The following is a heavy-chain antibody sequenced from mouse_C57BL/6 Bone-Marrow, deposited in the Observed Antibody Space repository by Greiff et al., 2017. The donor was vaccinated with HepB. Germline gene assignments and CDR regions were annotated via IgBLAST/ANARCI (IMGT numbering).Heavy chain of an antibody. CDR1: GFSLTSYG. CDR2: IWSGGST. CDR3: ARNSHYGSSYRYFDV. J-gene: IGHJ1*03. V-gene: IGHV2-2*01. D-gene: IGHD1-1*01. Sequence: VQRVESGPGLVQPSQSLSITCTVSGFSLTSYGVHWVRQSPGKGLEWLGVIWSGGSTDYNAAFISRLSISKDNSKSQVFFKMNSLQADDTAIYYCARNSHYGSSYRYFDVWGTGTTVTVSS.